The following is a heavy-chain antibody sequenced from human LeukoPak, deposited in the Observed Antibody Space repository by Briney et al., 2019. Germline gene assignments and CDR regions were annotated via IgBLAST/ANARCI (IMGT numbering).Heavy chain of an antibody. J-gene: IGHJ4*02. D-gene: IGHD3-22*01. CDR2: ISSSSSYI. CDR3: ARDRTNYYDSSGYWDY. Sequence: GGSLRLSCAASGFTFSSYSMNWVRQAPGKGLEWVSSISSSSSYIYYADSVKGRFTISRDNAKNSLYLQMNSLRAEDTAVYNCARDRTNYYDSSGYWDYWGQGTLVTVSS. V-gene: IGHV3-21*01. CDR1: GFTFSSYS.